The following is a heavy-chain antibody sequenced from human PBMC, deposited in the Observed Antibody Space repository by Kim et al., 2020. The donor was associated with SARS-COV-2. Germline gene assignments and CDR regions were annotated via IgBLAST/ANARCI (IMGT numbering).Heavy chain of an antibody. D-gene: IGHD3-22*01. CDR3: ARDRPPDSYYYDSSHGMDV. CDR1: GGSISSYY. V-gene: IGHV4-59*13. Sequence: SETLSLTCTVSGGSISSYYWSWIRQPPGKGLEWIGYIYYSGSTNYNPSLKSRVTISVDTSKNQFSLKLSSVTAADTAVYYCARDRPPDSYYYDSSHGMDVWGQGTTVTVSS. J-gene: IGHJ6*02. CDR2: IYYSGST.